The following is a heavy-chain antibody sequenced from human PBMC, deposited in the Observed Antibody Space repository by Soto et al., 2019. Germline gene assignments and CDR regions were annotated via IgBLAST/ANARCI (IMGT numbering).Heavy chain of an antibody. CDR2: ISGSGGST. CDR1: GFTFSSYA. Sequence: EVQLLESGGGLVQPGGSLRLSCAASGFTFSSYAMSWVRQAPGKGLEWVSAISGSGGSTYYADSVKGRFTISRDNAKNSLYLQMNSLRAEDTAVYYCARDLRPHYYGSGTSAYWGQGTLVTVSS. D-gene: IGHD3-10*01. J-gene: IGHJ4*02. V-gene: IGHV3-23*01. CDR3: ARDLRPHYYGSGTSAY.